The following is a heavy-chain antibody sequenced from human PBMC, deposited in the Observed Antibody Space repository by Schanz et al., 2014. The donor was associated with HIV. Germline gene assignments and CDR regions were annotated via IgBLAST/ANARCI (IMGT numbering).Heavy chain of an antibody. CDR3: AKVPVAHYYYGMDV. CDR2: ISGSGSST. CDR1: GLPFSTSA. V-gene: IGHV3-23*04. J-gene: IGHJ6*02. Sequence: EVQLVESGGGLVHPGGSRRLSCAVSGLPFSTSAMSWVRQAPGKGLEWVSDISGSGSSTYYADSVKGRFTISRDNSKNTLYLQMNSLRAEDTAVYYCAKVPVAHYYYGMDVWGQGTTVTVSS.